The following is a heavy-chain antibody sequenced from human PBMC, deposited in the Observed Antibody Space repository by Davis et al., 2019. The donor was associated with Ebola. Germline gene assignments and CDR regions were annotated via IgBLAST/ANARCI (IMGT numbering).Heavy chain of an antibody. D-gene: IGHD2-15*01. J-gene: IGHJ4*02. CDR2: ISSSSSYI. CDR1: GFTFSSYS. Sequence: GESLKISCAASGFTFSSYSMNWVRQAPGKGLEWVSSISSSSSYIYYADSVKGRFTISRDNAKNSLYLQMNSLRAEDTAVYYCARAHCSGGSCYSGQDYWGQGTLVTVSS. CDR3: ARAHCSGGSCYSGQDY. V-gene: IGHV3-21*01.